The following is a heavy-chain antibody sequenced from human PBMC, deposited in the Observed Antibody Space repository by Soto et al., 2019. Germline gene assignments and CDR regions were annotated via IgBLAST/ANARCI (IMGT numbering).Heavy chain of an antibody. D-gene: IGHD3-9*01. Sequence: PGWSLRLSCAASGFTFSSYAMSLVRQAPGKGLEWVSAISGSGGSTYYADSVKGRFTISRDNSKNTLYLQMNSLGAEDTAVYYCAKVPYYDILTGFHYFEYWGQGTLVTVSS. CDR3: AKVPYYDILTGFHYFEY. CDR1: GFTFSSYA. CDR2: ISGSGGST. V-gene: IGHV3-23*01. J-gene: IGHJ4*02.